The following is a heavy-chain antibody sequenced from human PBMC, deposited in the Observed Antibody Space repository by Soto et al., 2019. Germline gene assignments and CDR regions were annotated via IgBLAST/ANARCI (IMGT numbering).Heavy chain of an antibody. CDR1: GYSFTSYW. D-gene: IGHD6-13*01. J-gene: IGHJ6*02. CDR2: IYPGDSDT. CDR3: ASTPGIAAAGYYYYGMDV. V-gene: IGHV5-51*01. Sequence: GESLKISCKGSGYSFTSYWIGWVRQIPWKGLEWMGIIYPGDSDTRYSPSFQGQVTISADKSISTAYLQWSSLKASDTAMYYCASTPGIAAAGYYYYGMDVWGQGTTVTVSS.